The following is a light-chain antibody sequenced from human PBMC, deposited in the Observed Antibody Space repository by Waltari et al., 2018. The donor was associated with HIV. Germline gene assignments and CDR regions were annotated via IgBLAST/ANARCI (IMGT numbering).Light chain of an antibody. CDR1: QSLVYSDGNTY. V-gene: IGKV2-30*01. J-gene: IGKJ2*01. CDR2: KVS. CDR3: MQGTHWPYT. Sequence: DVVMAQSPLSLPVTLGQPASISCRSSQSLVYSDGNTYLNWFHQRPGQSPRRLIYKVSTRDSGVPDRFSGSGSGTAFTLKSSRVEAEDVGVYYCMQGTHWPYTFGQGTNLQIK.